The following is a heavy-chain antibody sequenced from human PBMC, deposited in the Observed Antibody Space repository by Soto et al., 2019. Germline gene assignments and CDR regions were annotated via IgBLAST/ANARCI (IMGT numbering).Heavy chain of an antibody. V-gene: IGHV4-39*01. CDR1: GGSIISSSFH. CDR3: ARWERAAGTDWWFDP. Sequence: SETLSLTCTVSGGSIISSSFHWGWIRQPPGKGLEWIGSIYYSGSTYYSPSLKSRVTISVDTSKNQFSLKLSSVTAADTAVYYCARWERAAGTDWWFDPWGQGTLVTVSS. CDR2: IYYSGST. J-gene: IGHJ5*02. D-gene: IGHD6-13*01.